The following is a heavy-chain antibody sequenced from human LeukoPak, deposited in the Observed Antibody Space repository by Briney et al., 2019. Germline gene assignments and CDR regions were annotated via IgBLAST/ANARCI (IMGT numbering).Heavy chain of an antibody. D-gene: IGHD3-10*01. CDR1: GFTFSSYA. J-gene: IGHJ5*02. V-gene: IGHV3-23*01. CDR3: ARAGNYYGRHTNWFDP. CDR2: ISGSGGST. Sequence: PGGSLRLSCAASGFTFSSYAMSWVRQAPGKGLEWVSAISGSGGSTYYADSVKGRFTISRDNAKNSLYLQMNSLRAEDTAVYYCARAGNYYGRHTNWFDPWGQGTLVTVSS.